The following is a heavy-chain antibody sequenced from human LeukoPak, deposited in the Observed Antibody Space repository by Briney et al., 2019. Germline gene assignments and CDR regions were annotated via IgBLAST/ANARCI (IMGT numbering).Heavy chain of an antibody. V-gene: IGHV4-59*08. CDR3: ARHFGTYFFDHFDL. Sequence: SETLSLTCTVSGGSISSYHWSWIRLPPGKGLEWIAYSTNGGSTGYNPSLKSRVTISVDTSKNQFSLKLSSVTAADTAVYYCARHFGTYFFDHFDLWGQGTLVTVSS. CDR2: STNGGST. D-gene: IGHD3-10*01. CDR1: GGSISSYH. J-gene: IGHJ4*02.